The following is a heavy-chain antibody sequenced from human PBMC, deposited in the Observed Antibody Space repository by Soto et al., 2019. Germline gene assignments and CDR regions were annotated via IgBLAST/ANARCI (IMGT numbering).Heavy chain of an antibody. J-gene: IGHJ4*02. D-gene: IGHD6-13*01. CDR3: AKDQGSGWYEVDY. Sequence: EVQLLESGGGLVQPGGSLRLSCAASGFTFSNYAVTWVRQAPGKGLEWVSTISGSGGSTYYADSVKGRFTISRDNSKNTLYLQMNGLRAEDTAVYYCAKDQGSGWYEVDYWGQGTLVTVSS. CDR2: ISGSGGST. CDR1: GFTFSNYA. V-gene: IGHV3-23*01.